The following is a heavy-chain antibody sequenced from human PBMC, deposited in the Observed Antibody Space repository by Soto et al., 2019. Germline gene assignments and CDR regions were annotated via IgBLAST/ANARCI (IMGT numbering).Heavy chain of an antibody. V-gene: IGHV3-7*01. CDR3: ARGFRSPPDY. J-gene: IGHJ4*02. Sequence: LRVSCVASGFTFSLPLMNWVLRTPGQGLEFVAKISPDGSSKDYVDSVKGRFTISRDKAKNSLYLQMNTLSAEYTALYYCARGFRSPPDYWGQGTLVTVSS. CDR2: ISPDGSSK. CDR1: GFTFSLPL.